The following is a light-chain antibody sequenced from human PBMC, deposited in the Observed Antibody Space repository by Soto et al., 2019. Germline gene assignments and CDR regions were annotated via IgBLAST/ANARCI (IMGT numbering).Light chain of an antibody. CDR2: DAS. J-gene: IGKJ5*01. Sequence: DIQVAQAPSTLSGHIRDRVTITCRESQRISSYLNCYQQKPGRARKLLIYDASNVEAGVPSRFRGSGSGTDFTFTISRLEPEDLATYYCQPYENCRRFAQGTRLEIK. V-gene: IGKV1-33*01. CDR1: QRISSY. CDR3: QPYENCRR.